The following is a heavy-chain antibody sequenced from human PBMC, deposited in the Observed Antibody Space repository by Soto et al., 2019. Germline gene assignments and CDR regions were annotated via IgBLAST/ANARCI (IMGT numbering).Heavy chain of an antibody. V-gene: IGHV5-51*01. J-gene: IGHJ5*02. CDR1: GYSFTSYW. CDR3: ARRVDYDFWSGYTNWFDP. CDR2: IYPGDSDT. D-gene: IGHD3-3*01. Sequence: GESLKISCKGSGYSFTSYWIGWVRQMPGKGLEWMGIIYPGDSDTRYSPSLQGQVTISADKSISTAYLQWSSLKASDTAMYYCARRVDYDFWSGYTNWFDPWGQGTLVTSPQ.